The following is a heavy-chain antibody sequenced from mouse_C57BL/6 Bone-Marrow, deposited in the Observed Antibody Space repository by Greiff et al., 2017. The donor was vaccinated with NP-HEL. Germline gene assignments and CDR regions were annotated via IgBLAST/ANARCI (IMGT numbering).Heavy chain of an antibody. CDR1: GYTFTSYW. CDR2: IDPSDSYT. CDR3: ARWGITTVDPNFDY. J-gene: IGHJ2*01. D-gene: IGHD1-1*01. V-gene: IGHV1-50*01. Sequence: VQLQQPGAELVKPGASVKLSCKASGYTFTSYWMQWVKQRPGQGLEWIGGIDPSDSYTNYNQKFKGKATLTVDTSSSTAYMQLSSLTSEDAAVYYCARWGITTVDPNFDYWGQGTTLTVSS.